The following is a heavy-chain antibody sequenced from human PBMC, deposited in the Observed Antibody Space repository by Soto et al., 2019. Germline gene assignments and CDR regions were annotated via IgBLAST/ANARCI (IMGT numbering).Heavy chain of an antibody. CDR1: GYTFASYY. V-gene: IGHV1-2*04. Sequence: ASVKVSCKASGYTFASYYMHWVRQAPGQGLEWMGWTNPNSGGTNYAQKFRGWVTMTRDTSISTAYMELSRLKSDDTAVYYCARDRGSGDAFDIWGQGTMVTVSS. D-gene: IGHD6-25*01. CDR3: ARDRGSGDAFDI. CDR2: TNPNSGGT. J-gene: IGHJ3*02.